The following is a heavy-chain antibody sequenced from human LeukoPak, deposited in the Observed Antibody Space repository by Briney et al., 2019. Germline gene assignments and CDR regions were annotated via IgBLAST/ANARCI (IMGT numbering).Heavy chain of an antibody. CDR2: INPNSGGT. V-gene: IGHV1-2*02. Sequence: ASVKVSCKASGYTFTGYYMHWVRQAPGQGLEWMGWINPNSGGTNYAQKLQGRVTMTTDTSTSTAHMELRSLRFDDTAVYYCARNTYGYKFSMDVWGKGTTVTVSS. J-gene: IGHJ6*03. CDR3: ARNTYGYKFSMDV. CDR1: GYTFTGYY. D-gene: IGHD5-24*01.